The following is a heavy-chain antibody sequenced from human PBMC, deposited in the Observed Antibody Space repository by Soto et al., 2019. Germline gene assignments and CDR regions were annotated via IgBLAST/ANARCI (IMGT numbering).Heavy chain of an antibody. CDR2: ISWNSGSI. D-gene: IGHD6-6*01. J-gene: IGHJ6*02. CDR1: GFTFDDYA. CDR3: AKDIYEYSSSRNNYYYYGMDV. Sequence: LRLSCAASGFTFDDYAMHWVRQAPGKGLEWVSGISWNSGSIGYADSVKGRFTISRDNAKNSLYLQMNSLRAEDTALYYCAKDIYEYSSSRNNYYYYGMDVWGQGTTVTVSS. V-gene: IGHV3-9*01.